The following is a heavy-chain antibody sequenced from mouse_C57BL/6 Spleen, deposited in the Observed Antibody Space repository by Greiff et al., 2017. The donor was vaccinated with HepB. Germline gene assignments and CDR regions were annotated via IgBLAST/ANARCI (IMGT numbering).Heavy chain of an antibody. V-gene: IGHV7-3*01. CDR2: IRNKANGYTT. D-gene: IGHD4-1*01. CDR3: ARSLGDYFDY. Sequence: DVKLVESGGGLVQPGGSLSLSCAASGFTFTDYYMSWVRQPPGKALEWLGFIRNKANGYTTEYSASVKGRFTISRDNSQSILYLQMNALRAEDSATYYCARSLGDYFDYWGQGTTLTVSS. CDR1: GFTFTDYY. J-gene: IGHJ2*01.